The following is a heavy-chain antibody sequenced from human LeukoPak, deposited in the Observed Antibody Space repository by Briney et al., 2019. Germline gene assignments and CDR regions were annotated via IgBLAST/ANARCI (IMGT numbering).Heavy chain of an antibody. Sequence: GESLKISCKGSGYSINNYWIGWVRQMPGKGLEWMGIIYPADSDIRYSPSFQGQVTISADKSISTAYLQWSSLKASDTAMYYCARRDSMAPGDCWGQGTLVTVSS. V-gene: IGHV5-51*01. CDR3: ARRDSMAPGDC. CDR1: GYSINNYW. J-gene: IGHJ4*02. D-gene: IGHD5-24*01. CDR2: IYPADSDI.